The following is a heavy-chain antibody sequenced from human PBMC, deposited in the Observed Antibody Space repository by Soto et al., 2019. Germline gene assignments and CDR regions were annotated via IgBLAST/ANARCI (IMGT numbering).Heavy chain of an antibody. CDR3: ARDLRDIHGGCTNGVCYPYYYYGMDV. CDR1: GFTFSSYG. Sequence: GGSLRLSCAASGFTFSSYGMHWVRQAPGKGLEWVAVIWYDGSNKYYADSVKGRFTISRDNSKNTLYLQMNSLRAEDTAVYYCARDLRDIHGGCTNGVCYPYYYYGMDVWGQGTTVTVSS. V-gene: IGHV3-33*01. J-gene: IGHJ6*02. D-gene: IGHD2-8*01. CDR2: IWYDGSNK.